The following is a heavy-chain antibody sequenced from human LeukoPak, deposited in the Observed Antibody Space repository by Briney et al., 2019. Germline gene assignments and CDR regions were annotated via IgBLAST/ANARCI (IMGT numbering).Heavy chain of an antibody. V-gene: IGHV4-30-2*01. CDR2: IYHSGST. CDR3: ARDNPKQWVNAFDI. Sequence: SQTLSLTCAVSGGSISSGGYSWSWIRQPPGKGLEWIGYIYHSGSTYYNPSLKSRVTISVDRSKNQFSLKLSSVTAADTAVYYCARDNPKQWVNAFDIWGQGTMVTVSS. CDR1: GGSISSGGYS. J-gene: IGHJ3*02. D-gene: IGHD6-19*01.